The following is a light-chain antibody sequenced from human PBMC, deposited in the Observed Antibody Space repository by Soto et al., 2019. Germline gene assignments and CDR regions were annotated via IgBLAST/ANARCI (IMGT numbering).Light chain of an antibody. V-gene: IGLV2-14*01. CDR2: EVS. CDR3: SSYTTSNTPLYV. Sequence: LTQPASVSGSPGQSITISCTGTSSDTAGYNYVSWYQQHPGKAPKLMIYEVSNRPSGVSNRFSGSQSGNTASLTISGLQAEDEANYYCSSYTTSNTPLYVFGTGTKV. J-gene: IGLJ1*01. CDR1: SSDTAGYNY.